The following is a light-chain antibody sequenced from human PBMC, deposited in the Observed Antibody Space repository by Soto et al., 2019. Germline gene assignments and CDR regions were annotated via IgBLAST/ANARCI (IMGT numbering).Light chain of an antibody. Sequence: EIVLTQSPGTLSFSPGETATLSCRASETVDTSSLGWYQQKPGRAPSLLLYSASRRATGIPDRFDASGSATDFTLTISRLEPEDFAVYYCHQYGSSPLTFGGGTKVEI. J-gene: IGKJ4*01. V-gene: IGKV3-20*01. CDR2: SAS. CDR1: ETVDTSS. CDR3: HQYGSSPLT.